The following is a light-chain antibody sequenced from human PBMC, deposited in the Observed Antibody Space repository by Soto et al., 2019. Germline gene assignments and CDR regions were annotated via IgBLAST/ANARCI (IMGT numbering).Light chain of an antibody. CDR2: EAS. V-gene: IGKV1-12*01. Sequence: DIQMTQSPSSVSASVGDRVTITCRASQSISSWLAWYQQKPGTVPKLLIYEASRLQSGVPSRFSGSGAGTEFTLTITSLQSEDFGTYYCQQGDSFPITFGQGTRLEIK. CDR1: QSISSW. J-gene: IGKJ5*01. CDR3: QQGDSFPIT.